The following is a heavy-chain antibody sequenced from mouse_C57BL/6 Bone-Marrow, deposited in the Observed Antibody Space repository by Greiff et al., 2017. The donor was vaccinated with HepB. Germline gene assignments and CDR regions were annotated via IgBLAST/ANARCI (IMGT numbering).Heavy chain of an antibody. J-gene: IGHJ3*01. CDR3: TRGKGYYGNYFAWFAY. CDR2: IDPENGDT. V-gene: IGHV14-4*01. Sequence: EVQLQQSGAELVRPGASVKLSCTASGFNIKDDYMHWVKQRPEQGLEWIGWIDPENGDTEYASKFQGKATITADTSSNTAYLQLSSLTSEDTAVYYCTRGKGYYGNYFAWFAYWGQGTLVTVSA. CDR1: GFNIKDDY. D-gene: IGHD2-1*01.